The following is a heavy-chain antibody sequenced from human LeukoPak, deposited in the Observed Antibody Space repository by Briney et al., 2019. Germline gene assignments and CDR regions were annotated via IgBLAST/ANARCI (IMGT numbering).Heavy chain of an antibody. CDR1: GFTFDDYA. Sequence: GGSLRLSCAASGFTFDDYAMHWDRQAPGRGLEWVSLISGDGGSTYYADAVKGRFTISRDNSKNSLYLQMNSLRTEDTALYYCAKDSSPSSSSFTGWGQGTLLTASS. CDR2: ISGDGGST. J-gene: IGHJ4*02. V-gene: IGHV3-43*02. D-gene: IGHD6-13*01. CDR3: AKDSSPSSSSFTG.